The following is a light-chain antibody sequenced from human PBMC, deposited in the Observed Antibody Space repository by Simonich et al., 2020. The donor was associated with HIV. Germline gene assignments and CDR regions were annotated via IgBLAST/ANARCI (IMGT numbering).Light chain of an antibody. CDR3: CSYAGNNTLV. CDR2: EGS. V-gene: IGLV2-23*01. Sequence: QSALTQPASVSGSPGQSITISCTGTSSAVGSYNLVSWYQQHPGKAPKLMIYEGSKRPSGVSNRFSGSKSGNTASLTISGLQAEDETDYYCCSYAGNNTLVFGGGTKLTVL. CDR1: SSAVGSYNL. J-gene: IGLJ2*01.